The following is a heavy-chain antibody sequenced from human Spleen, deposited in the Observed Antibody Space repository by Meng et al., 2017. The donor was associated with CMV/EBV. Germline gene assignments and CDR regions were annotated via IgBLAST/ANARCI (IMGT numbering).Heavy chain of an antibody. J-gene: IGHJ4*02. D-gene: IGHD6-19*01. Sequence: VLGGSVRGIGYYWGWIRHPPGRGLEWIGGIYYNGSTYYNPSLKSRVTISVDTSKNQFSLKLSSVTAADTAVYYCARHEFSSGWYRDYWGQGTLVTVSS. CDR2: IYYNGST. CDR3: ARHEFSSGWYRDY. V-gene: IGHV4-39*01. CDR1: GGSVRGIGYY.